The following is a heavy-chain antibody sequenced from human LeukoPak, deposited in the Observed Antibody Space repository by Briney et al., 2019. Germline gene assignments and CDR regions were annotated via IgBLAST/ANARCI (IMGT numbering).Heavy chain of an antibody. Sequence: GGSLRLSCAASRFTFSSYAMNWVRQAPGKGLEWVAVISYDGSNEYHADSVKGRFTISRDNSKNTLSLQMSSLRAEDTAVYYCARDGGGGSSRYPTYLDYWGQGTLVTVSS. V-gene: IGHV3-30-3*01. D-gene: IGHD2-15*01. CDR1: RFTFSSYA. CDR2: ISYDGSNE. CDR3: ARDGGGGSSRYPTYLDY. J-gene: IGHJ4*02.